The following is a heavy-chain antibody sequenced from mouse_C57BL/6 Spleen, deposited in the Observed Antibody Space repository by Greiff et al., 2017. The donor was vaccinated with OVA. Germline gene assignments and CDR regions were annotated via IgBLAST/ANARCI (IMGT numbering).Heavy chain of an antibody. V-gene: IGHV3-6*01. CDR3: ARSYDGYLWYFDV. J-gene: IGHJ1*03. CDR2: ISYDGSN. Sequence: EVQLQESGPGLVKPSQSLSLTCSVTGYSITSGYYWNWIRQFPGNKLEWMGYISYDGSNNYNPSLKNRISITRDTSKNQFFLKLNSVTTEDTATYYCARSYDGYLWYFDVWGTGTTVTVSS. D-gene: IGHD2-3*01. CDR1: GYSITSGYY.